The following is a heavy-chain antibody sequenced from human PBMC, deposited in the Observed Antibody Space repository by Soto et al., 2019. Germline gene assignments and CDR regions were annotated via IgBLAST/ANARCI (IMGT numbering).Heavy chain of an antibody. Sequence: EVQLVESGGGLVKPGGSLRLSCAASGFTFSSYSMNWVRQAPGKGLEWVSSISSSSSYIYYADSVKGRFTISRDNAKDSRYLQMNTLSAEDTAVYYCARDGYCSGGSCYSWGQGTLVTVSS. J-gene: IGHJ4*02. CDR1: GFTFSSYS. CDR2: ISSSSSYI. V-gene: IGHV3-21*01. CDR3: ARDGYCSGGSCYS. D-gene: IGHD2-15*01.